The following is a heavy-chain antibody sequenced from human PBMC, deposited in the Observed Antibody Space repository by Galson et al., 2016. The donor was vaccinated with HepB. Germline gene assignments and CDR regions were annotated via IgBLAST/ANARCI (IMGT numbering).Heavy chain of an antibody. D-gene: IGHD3-9*01. J-gene: IGHJ4*02. CDR3: ARDDDWLFEY. CDR2: ISARGST. CDR1: GGSISGYY. Sequence: LTCTVSGGSISGYYWSWIRQPAGKGLEWIGRISARGSTSYKPSLESRLTMSVDTSKNQFFLKLTSVTAADTALYYCARDDDWLFEYWGQGILVTVSS. V-gene: IGHV4-4*07.